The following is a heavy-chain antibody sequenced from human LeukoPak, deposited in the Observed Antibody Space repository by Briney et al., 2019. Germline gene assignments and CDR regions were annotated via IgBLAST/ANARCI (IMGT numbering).Heavy chain of an antibody. CDR2: INPNSGGT. Sequence: ASVKVSCKASGYTFTGYYMHWVRQAPGQGLEWMGWINPNSGGTNYAQKFQGRVTMTRDTSISTAYMELSRLRSDDTAVYYCAXXRLSRYDAFDIWGQGTMVTVSS. D-gene: IGHD3-10*01. CDR1: GYTFTGYY. J-gene: IGHJ3*02. CDR3: AXXRLSRYDAFDI. V-gene: IGHV1-2*02.